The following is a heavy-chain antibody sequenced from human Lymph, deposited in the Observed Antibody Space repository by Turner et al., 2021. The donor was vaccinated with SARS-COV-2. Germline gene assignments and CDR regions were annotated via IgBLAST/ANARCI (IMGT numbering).Heavy chain of an antibody. D-gene: IGHD3-16*01. CDR3: AREDPIMSTFGGVGGGMDV. J-gene: IGHJ6*02. V-gene: IGHV3-74*01. CDR2: ISTDGSRT. Sequence: EVQLVESGGGLVQPGGSLSLPCAASGLTFIFFWMHWVRQAPGKGLVWVSRISTDGSRTSYEDAVKSRLIITSNNAKNTLYLQMNSSRAEDTAVYYCAREDPIMSTFGGVGGGMDVWGQGTTVTVSS. CDR1: GLTFIFFW.